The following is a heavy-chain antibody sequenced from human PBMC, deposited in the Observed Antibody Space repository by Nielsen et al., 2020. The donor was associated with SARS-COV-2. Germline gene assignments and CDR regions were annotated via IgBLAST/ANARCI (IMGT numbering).Heavy chain of an antibody. J-gene: IGHJ4*02. D-gene: IGHD3-3*01. CDR2: ISSSSSTI. CDR3: ARLPYYDFWSGYYPPYFDY. CDR1: GFTFSNYS. V-gene: IGHV3-48*01. Sequence: GGSLRLSCAASGFTFSNYSMNWVRQAPGKGLEWVSYISSSSSTIYYADSVKGRFTISRDNAKNSLYLQMNSPRAEDTAVYYCARLPYYDFWSGYYPPYFDYWGQGTLVTVSS.